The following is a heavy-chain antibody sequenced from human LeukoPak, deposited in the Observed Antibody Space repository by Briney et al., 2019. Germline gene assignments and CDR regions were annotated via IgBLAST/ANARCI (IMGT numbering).Heavy chain of an antibody. D-gene: IGHD3-16*01. V-gene: IGHV3-21*01. Sequence: PGGSLRLSCAASGFTFSSYSMHWVRQAPGKGLEWVSSISSSTTYIYYADSVKGRSTISRDNAENSLYLQMHSLRAEDTAIYYCVRDLYARLRLGEPPGYWGQGTLVTVSS. J-gene: IGHJ4*02. CDR1: GFTFSSYS. CDR2: ISSSTTYI. CDR3: VRDLYARLRLGEPPGY.